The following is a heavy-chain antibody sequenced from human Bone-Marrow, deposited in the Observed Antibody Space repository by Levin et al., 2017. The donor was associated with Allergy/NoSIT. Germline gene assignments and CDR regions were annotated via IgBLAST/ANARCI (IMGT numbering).Heavy chain of an antibody. Sequence: SQTLSLTCTVSGGSIRSSSYYWGWIRQPPGKGLEWIGSIYYSGSTYYNPSLKSRVTISVDTSKNQFSLKLSSVTAADTAVYYCARQGEDDYGDYTFDYWGQGTLVTVSS. CDR3: ARQGEDDYGDYTFDY. D-gene: IGHD4-17*01. J-gene: IGHJ4*02. V-gene: IGHV4-39*01. CDR2: IYYSGST. CDR1: GGSIRSSSYY.